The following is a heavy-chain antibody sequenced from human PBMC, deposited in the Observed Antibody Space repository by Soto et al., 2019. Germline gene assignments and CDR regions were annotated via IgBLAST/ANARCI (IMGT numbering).Heavy chain of an antibody. V-gene: IGHV3-74*01. J-gene: IGHJ6*03. CDR1: GFTFSSYW. CDR2: INSDGSST. Sequence: GGSLRLSCAASGFTFSSYWMHWVRQAPGKGLVWVSRINSDGSSTSYADSVKGRFTISRDNAKNTLYLQMNSLRAEDTAVYYCARARYNWNYNDYYYYMDVWGKGTTVTVSS. CDR3: ARARYNWNYNDYYYYMDV. D-gene: IGHD1-7*01.